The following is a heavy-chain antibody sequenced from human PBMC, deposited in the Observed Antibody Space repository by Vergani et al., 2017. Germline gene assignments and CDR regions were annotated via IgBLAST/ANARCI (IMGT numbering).Heavy chain of an antibody. CDR3: ARWGNEKRLDS. V-gene: IGHV3-33*01. D-gene: IGHD1-1*01. CDR2: IWYDGSNK. J-gene: IGHJ5*01. Sequence: QVQLVESEGGVVQPGRSLTLSCVASGFTFSSLGMHWVRQAPGKGLEWVAVIWYDGSNKYYGDYVKGRFTISRDNSKNTLYLQMNSLRVEDTAVYYCARWGNEKRLDSWGQGTLVTVSS. CDR1: GFTFSSLG.